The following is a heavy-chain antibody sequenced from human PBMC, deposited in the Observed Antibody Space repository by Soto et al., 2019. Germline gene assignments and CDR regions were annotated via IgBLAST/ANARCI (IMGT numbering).Heavy chain of an antibody. Sequence: SETLSLACTVSGGSISSGGYYWSWIRQHPGKGLEWIGYIYYSGSTYYNPSLKSRVTISVDTSKNQFSLRLSSVTAADTALYYCARSAKYYYDRSGYYPTHPFDSWGQGTLVTVSS. V-gene: IGHV4-31*03. J-gene: IGHJ5*01. D-gene: IGHD3-22*01. CDR2: IYYSGST. CDR1: GGSISSGGYY. CDR3: ARSAKYYYDRSGYYPTHPFDS.